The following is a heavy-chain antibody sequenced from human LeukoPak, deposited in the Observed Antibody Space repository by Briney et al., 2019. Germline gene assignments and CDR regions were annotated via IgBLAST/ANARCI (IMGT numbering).Heavy chain of an antibody. CDR3: VRLLSDGSGDPLDY. CDR1: GFTFGTFW. Sequence: GGSLRLSCVASGFTFGTFWMTWVRQPPGKGLEWVANIKQDGSEKYYVDSVRSRFTISTDNPRNSVYLQMNSLRGDDTAVYYCVRLLSDGSGDPLDYWGLGTLVTVSS. D-gene: IGHD4-17*01. CDR2: IKQDGSEK. V-gene: IGHV3-7*03. J-gene: IGHJ4*02.